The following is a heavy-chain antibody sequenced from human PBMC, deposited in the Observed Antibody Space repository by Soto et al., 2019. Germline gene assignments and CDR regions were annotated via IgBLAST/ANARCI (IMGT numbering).Heavy chain of an antibody. CDR3: ASMIVVVILKYGMDV. CDR2: ISGSGGST. CDR1: GFTFSSYA. J-gene: IGHJ6*02. D-gene: IGHD3-22*01. Sequence: GGSLRLSCAASGFTFSSYAMSWVRQAPGKGLEWVSAISGSGGSTYYADSVRGRFTISRDNSKNTLYLQMNSPRAEDTAVYYCASMIVVVILKYGMDVWGQGTTVTVSS. V-gene: IGHV3-23*01.